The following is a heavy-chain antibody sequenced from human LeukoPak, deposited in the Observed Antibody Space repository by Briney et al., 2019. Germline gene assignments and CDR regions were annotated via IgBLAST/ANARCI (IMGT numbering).Heavy chain of an antibody. Sequence: GPGKVSCKASGYTYTGYYMHWVRQAPGRGLEWMGWINPNSGGTNYAQKFQGRVTMTRDTSISTAYMELSRLRSDDTAVYYCARDPGGWDFGSGYYPLDYWGQGTLVTVSS. D-gene: IGHD3-3*01. CDR2: INPNSGGT. V-gene: IGHV1-2*02. J-gene: IGHJ4*02. CDR1: GYTYTGYY. CDR3: ARDPGGWDFGSGYYPLDY.